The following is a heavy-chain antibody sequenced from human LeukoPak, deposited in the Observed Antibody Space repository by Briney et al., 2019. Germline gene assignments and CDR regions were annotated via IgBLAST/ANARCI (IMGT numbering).Heavy chain of an antibody. Sequence: GGSLRLSCAASGFTFSTYSMNWVRQAPGKGLEWISYISSSSRTIYYADSVKGRFTISRDNAKNSLYLQMNSLRDEDTAVYYCARTSVPARRAFDYWGQGTLVIVSA. V-gene: IGHV3-48*02. CDR2: ISSSSRTI. J-gene: IGHJ4*02. CDR3: ARTSVPARRAFDY. CDR1: GFTFSTYS. D-gene: IGHD6-6*01.